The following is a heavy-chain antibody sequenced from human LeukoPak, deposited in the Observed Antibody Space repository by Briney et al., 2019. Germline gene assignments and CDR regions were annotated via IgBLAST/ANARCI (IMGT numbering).Heavy chain of an antibody. Sequence: SETLSLTCTVSGGSISSSSYYWGWIRQPPGKGLEWIGSIYYSGSTYYNPSLKSRVTISVDTSKNQFSLKLSSVTAADTAVYYCARDLLWFGELLDYYFDYWGQGTLVTVSS. CDR3: ARDLLWFGELLDYYFDY. CDR1: GGSISSSSYY. V-gene: IGHV4-39*07. CDR2: IYYSGST. J-gene: IGHJ4*02. D-gene: IGHD3-10*01.